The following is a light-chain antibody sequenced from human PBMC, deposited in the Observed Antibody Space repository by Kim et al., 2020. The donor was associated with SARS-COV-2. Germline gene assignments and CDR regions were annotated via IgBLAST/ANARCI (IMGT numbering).Light chain of an antibody. V-gene: IGLV3-19*01. Sequence: LGQKVRITCQGDSLRNYYATWYQQKPGQTPVLVFFGKNNRPSGIPDRFSGSSSGSTASLTITEAQAEDEADYYCNSRDNTANHLIFGGGTQLTVL. J-gene: IGLJ2*01. CDR1: SLRNYY. CDR3: NSRDNTANHLI. CDR2: GKN.